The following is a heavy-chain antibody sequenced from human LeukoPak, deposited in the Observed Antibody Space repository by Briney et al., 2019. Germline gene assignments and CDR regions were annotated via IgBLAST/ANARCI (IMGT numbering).Heavy chain of an antibody. J-gene: IGHJ4*02. Sequence: SDTLSLTCAVYGGSFRGYYWSWTPDPPEKGVEWIGEINHSGNTNYNPSLKSRVTISVDTPKNQFSLKLSSVTAADTAVYYCARGGWNRFRSDGTKTFDYWGQGTLVTVSS. V-gene: IGHV4-34*01. D-gene: IGHD1-1*01. CDR2: INHSGNT. CDR1: GGSFRGYY. CDR3: ARGGWNRFRSDGTKTFDY.